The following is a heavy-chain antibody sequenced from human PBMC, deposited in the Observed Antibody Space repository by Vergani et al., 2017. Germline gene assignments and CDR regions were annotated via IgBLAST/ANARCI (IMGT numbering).Heavy chain of an antibody. CDR3: ARVLRGYSYGSHFDF. V-gene: IGHV4-59*01. D-gene: IGHD5-18*01. Sequence: QVQLQESGPGLVKPSETLSLTCTVSGCSLSSYYWSWIRQPPGKGLGWIGYIYYSGSTNYNPSLKSRGTISVDTSKNTFSLKLSSVTAADTAVYYLARVLRGYSYGSHFDFWGQGTLVTVSS. CDR2: IYYSGST. CDR1: GCSLSSYY. J-gene: IGHJ4*02.